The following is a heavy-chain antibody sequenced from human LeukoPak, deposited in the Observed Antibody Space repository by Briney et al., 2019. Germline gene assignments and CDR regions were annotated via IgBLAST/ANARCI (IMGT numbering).Heavy chain of an antibody. CDR2: INHSGSI. CDR3: ARVTVIAVARTGYFDY. CDR1: GGSFSGYY. Sequence: SETLSLTCAVYGGSFSGYYWSWIRQPPGKGLEWIGEINHSGSINYNPSLKSRVTISVDTSKNQFSLKLSSVTAADTAVYYCARVTVIAVARTGYFDYWGQGTLVTVSS. J-gene: IGHJ4*02. V-gene: IGHV4-34*01. D-gene: IGHD6-19*01.